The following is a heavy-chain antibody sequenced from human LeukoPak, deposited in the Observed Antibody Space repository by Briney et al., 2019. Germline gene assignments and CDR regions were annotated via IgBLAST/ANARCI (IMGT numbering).Heavy chain of an antibody. D-gene: IGHD2-15*01. CDR2: IYHSGST. V-gene: IGHV4-38-2*02. Sequence: SETLSLTCTVSGYSISSGYYWGWIRQPPGKGLEWIGSIYHSGSTYYNPSLKSRVTISVDTSKNQFSLKLSSVSAADTAVYYCARDLHIVVVVAASYWFDPWGQGTLVTVSS. CDR1: GYSISSGYY. J-gene: IGHJ5*02. CDR3: ARDLHIVVVVAASYWFDP.